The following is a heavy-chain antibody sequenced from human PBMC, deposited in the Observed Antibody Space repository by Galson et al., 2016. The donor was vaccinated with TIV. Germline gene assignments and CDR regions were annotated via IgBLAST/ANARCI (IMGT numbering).Heavy chain of an antibody. CDR3: VRGCDYWTYYRGIDDDAFDI. CDR2: ITNSGLTT. CDR1: GFTFSTYD. D-gene: IGHD3/OR15-3a*01. V-gene: IGHV3-48*03. Sequence: SLRLSCAVSGFTFSTYDMNWVRQTPGKGLQWLSYITNSGLTTYYADSVKGRFSISRDNAKNSLYLQMNSLRAEDSAVYYCVRGCDYWTYYRGIDDDAFDIWGQGTMVTVSS. J-gene: IGHJ3*02.